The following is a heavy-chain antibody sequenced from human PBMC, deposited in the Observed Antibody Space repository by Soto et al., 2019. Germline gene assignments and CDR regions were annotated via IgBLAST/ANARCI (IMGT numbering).Heavy chain of an antibody. Sequence: GASVKVSCKASGGTFSSYTISWVRQAPGQGLEWMGRIIPILGIANYAQKFQGRVTITADKSTSTAYMELSSLRSEDTAVYYCAQGITFGGVISWFDPWGQGTLVTVSS. CDR3: AQGITFGGVISWFDP. V-gene: IGHV1-69*02. CDR1: GGTFSSYT. J-gene: IGHJ5*02. CDR2: IIPILGIA. D-gene: IGHD3-16*01.